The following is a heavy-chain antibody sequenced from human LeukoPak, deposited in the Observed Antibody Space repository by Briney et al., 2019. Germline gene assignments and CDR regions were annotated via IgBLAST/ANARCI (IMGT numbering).Heavy chain of an antibody. D-gene: IGHD3-10*01. CDR1: GFTFRDYW. CDR2: IKQDGSEK. V-gene: IGHV3-7*03. CDR3: ANSRGHGSGNL. Sequence: PGGSRRLSCAASGFTFRDYWMSWVRQAPGKELEWVANIKQDGSEKYYVDSVKGRFTISRDNAKNSLYLQMNSLRVEDTAEYYCANSRGHGSGNLWGQGTLVTVSS. J-gene: IGHJ5*02.